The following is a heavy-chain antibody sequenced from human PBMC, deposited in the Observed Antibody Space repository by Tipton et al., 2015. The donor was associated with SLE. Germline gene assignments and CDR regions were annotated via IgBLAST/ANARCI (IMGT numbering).Heavy chain of an antibody. CDR3: AKDPSAYPWGG. Sequence: GSLRLSCVASGFTFSDYYMTWIRQAPGKGLEFLSYISNDGSDIYYADSVKGRFTISRDYTKNSLYLQMNSLRVDDTAMYYCAKDPSAYPWGGWGQGTLVTVSS. D-gene: IGHD2-21*01. J-gene: IGHJ1*01. CDR1: GFTFSDYY. CDR2: ISNDGSDI. V-gene: IGHV3-11*01.